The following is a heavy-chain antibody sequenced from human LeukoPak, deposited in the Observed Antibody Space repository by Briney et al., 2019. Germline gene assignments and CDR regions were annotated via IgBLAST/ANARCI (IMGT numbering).Heavy chain of an antibody. CDR3: ARDSGSYYAFDY. J-gene: IGHJ4*02. CDR1: GFTFSTYS. V-gene: IGHV3-21*01. Sequence: GGALRLSCAASGFTFSTYSMNWVSQAPGKGREWVSSISSGSGYIYYADSVKGGFTISRDNAKNSLYVQMNSLRAGDTAVYYCARDSGSYYAFDYWGQGTLVTVSS. D-gene: IGHD1-26*01. CDR2: ISSGSGYI.